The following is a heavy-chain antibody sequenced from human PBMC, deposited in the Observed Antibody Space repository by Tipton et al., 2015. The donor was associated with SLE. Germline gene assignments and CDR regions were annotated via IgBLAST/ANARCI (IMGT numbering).Heavy chain of an antibody. J-gene: IGHJ5*02. V-gene: IGHV4-59*11. Sequence: LRLSCTVSGGSISSHYWSWIRQPPGKGLEWIGSIYYSGTTNYNPSLKSRVTISVDTSKNQFSLKLSSVTAADTAVYYCARSKGWFDPWGQGTLVTVSS. CDR2: IYYSGTT. CDR1: GGSISSHY. CDR3: ARSKGWFDP.